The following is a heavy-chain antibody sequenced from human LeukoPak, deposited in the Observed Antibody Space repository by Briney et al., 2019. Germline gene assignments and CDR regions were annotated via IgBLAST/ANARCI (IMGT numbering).Heavy chain of an antibody. CDR3: VRDGVGAPPFDY. Sequence: GGSLRLSCAASGFTFSRHWMSWVRQAPGKGLEWVANIKQDGSKKNFVDSVKGRFTISRDNAKNTLFLQMNSLRAEDTAVYYCVRDGVGAPPFDYWGQGTLVTVSS. D-gene: IGHD1-26*01. CDR1: GFTFSRHW. CDR2: IKQDGSKK. V-gene: IGHV3-7*01. J-gene: IGHJ4*02.